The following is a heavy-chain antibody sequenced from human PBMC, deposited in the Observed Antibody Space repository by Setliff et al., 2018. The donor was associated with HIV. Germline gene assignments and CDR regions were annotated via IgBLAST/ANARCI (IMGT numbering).Heavy chain of an antibody. CDR2: IHVSGST. J-gene: IGHJ5*02. D-gene: IGHD3-3*01. V-gene: IGHV4-59*08. CDR1: GGSMNANH. Sequence: SETLSLTCTVSGGSMNANHWSWIRQSPGKGPEWIAYIHVSGSTYFNPSLSRRVTISIDTSNNQFSLDLSSVTAADTAKYYCARAKTIGVSAVFFDPWGQGRPVTSPQ. CDR3: ARAKTIGVSAVFFDP.